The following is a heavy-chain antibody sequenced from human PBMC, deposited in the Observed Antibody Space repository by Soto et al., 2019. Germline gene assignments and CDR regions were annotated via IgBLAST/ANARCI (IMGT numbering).Heavy chain of an antibody. V-gene: IGHV5-51*01. D-gene: IGHD6-13*01. CDR3: ARGSSSWYPSPIDAFDI. Sequence: PGESLKISCKGSGYNFTSYWIGWVRQMPGKGLEWMGIIYPGDSDTRYSPSFQGQVTISADKSISTAYLQWSSLKASDTAMYYCARGSSSWYPSPIDAFDIWGQGTMVTVSS. CDR1: GYNFTSYW. CDR2: IYPGDSDT. J-gene: IGHJ3*02.